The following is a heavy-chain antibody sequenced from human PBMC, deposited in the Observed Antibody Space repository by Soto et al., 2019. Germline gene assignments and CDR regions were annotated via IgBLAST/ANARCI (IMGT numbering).Heavy chain of an antibody. CDR3: ARDLKNYDILTGADYYYYGMDV. Sequence: QVQLVESGGGLVKPGGSLRLSCAASGFTFSDYYMSWIRQAPGKGLEWVSYISSSGSTIYYADFVKSRFTTSRDNAKNALNLQMNSRRAEDTVVYYCARDLKNYDILTGADYYYYGMDVWGQGTTVTVSS. D-gene: IGHD3-9*01. CDR1: GFTFSDYY. J-gene: IGHJ6*02. CDR2: ISSSGSTI. V-gene: IGHV3-11*01.